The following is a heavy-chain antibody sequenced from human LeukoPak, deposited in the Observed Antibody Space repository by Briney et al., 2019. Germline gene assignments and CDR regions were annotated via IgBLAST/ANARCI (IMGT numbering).Heavy chain of an antibody. D-gene: IGHD3-22*01. CDR3: ARIYYDSSGYYYYYGMDV. CDR1: GYTFTSYY. V-gene: IGHV1-46*01. Sequence: ASVKVSCKASGYTFTSYYMHWVRQAPGQGLEWMGIINPSGGSTCYAQKFQGRVTMTRDTSTSTVYMELSSLRSEDTAVYYCARIYYDSSGYYYYYGMDVWGQGTTVTVSS. J-gene: IGHJ6*02. CDR2: INPSGGST.